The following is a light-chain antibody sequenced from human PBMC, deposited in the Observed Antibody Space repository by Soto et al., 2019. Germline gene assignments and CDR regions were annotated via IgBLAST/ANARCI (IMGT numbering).Light chain of an antibody. J-gene: IGKJ4*01. CDR1: QSVSSSY. CDR3: QQYGSSPLT. CDR2: GAS. V-gene: IGKV3-20*01. Sequence: EIVLTQSPGTLSLSPGERATLSCRASQSVSSSYLAWYQQKPGQAPRLLIYGASSRATGIPDRFSGSGSGTVFTLTISILELEDFAVYYCQQYGSSPLTFGGGTKVEIK.